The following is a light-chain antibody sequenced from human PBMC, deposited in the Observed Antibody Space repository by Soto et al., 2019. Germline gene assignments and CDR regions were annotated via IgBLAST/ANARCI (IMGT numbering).Light chain of an antibody. CDR3: QQYDRSPIT. V-gene: IGKV3-20*01. CDR1: QSVSSD. Sequence: EIVLTQSPATLSLSPGERATLSCMASQSVSSDLAWYQQKPGQAPRLLIYDASTRATGIPDRFSGSGSGTDFTLTVSTLEPEDFAVYYCQQYDRSPITFGQGTRLEIK. J-gene: IGKJ5*01. CDR2: DAS.